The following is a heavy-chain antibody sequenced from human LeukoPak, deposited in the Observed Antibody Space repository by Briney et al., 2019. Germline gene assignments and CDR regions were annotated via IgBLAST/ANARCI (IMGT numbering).Heavy chain of an antibody. J-gene: IGHJ3*02. CDR2: VIPIFGTT. CDR3: ARVRRLYYYDSSGLDAFDI. Sequence: SVKVSCKASGGTFSSYGITWVRRAPGQGLEWMGGVIPIFGTTNYAQKLQGRVTITADESTSTAYMELSSLRSEDTAVYYCARVRRLYYYDSSGLDAFDIWGQGTMVTVSS. V-gene: IGHV1-69*01. D-gene: IGHD3-22*01. CDR1: GGTFSSYG.